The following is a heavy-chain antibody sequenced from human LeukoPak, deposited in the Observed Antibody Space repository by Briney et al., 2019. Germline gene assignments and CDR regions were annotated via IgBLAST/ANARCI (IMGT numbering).Heavy chain of an antibody. CDR2: IKSKTDGGTT. CDR3: TTVTGHSGYHYGVYFDY. J-gene: IGHJ4*02. D-gene: IGHD5-12*01. Sequence: PGGSLRLSCVASGFTFSNAWMSWVRQAPGKGLEWVGRIKSKTDGGTTDYAAPVKGRFTISRDDSKNTLYLQMNSLKTEDTAVYYCTTVTGHSGYHYGVYFDYWGRETWSPSPQ. V-gene: IGHV3-15*01. CDR1: GFTFSNAW.